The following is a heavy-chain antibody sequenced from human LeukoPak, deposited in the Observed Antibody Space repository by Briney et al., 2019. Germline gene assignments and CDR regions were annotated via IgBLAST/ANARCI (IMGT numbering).Heavy chain of an antibody. J-gene: IGHJ4*02. V-gene: IGHV3-23*01. CDR3: AIMHPYYDGSGYWVQ. CDR1: GFTFDDYG. D-gene: IGHD3-22*01. CDR2: ISTSGGST. Sequence: PGGSLRLSCAASGFTFDDYGMSWVRQAPGKGLEWVSGISTSGGSTGYADSVRGRFTISRDNPGNTLYMEMNSLRGEDTAVYYCAIMHPYYDGSGYWVQWGQGTLVTVSS.